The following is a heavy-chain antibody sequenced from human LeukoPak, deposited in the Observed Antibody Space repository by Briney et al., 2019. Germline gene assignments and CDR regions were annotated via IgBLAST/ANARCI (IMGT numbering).Heavy chain of an antibody. Sequence: GGSLRLSCAASGFTFSSYAMHWVRQAPGKGLEWVAVISYDGSNKYYADSVKGRFTISRDNSKNTLYLQMNSLRAEDTAVYYCARADYGGNPGFDYWGQGTLVTVSS. J-gene: IGHJ4*02. V-gene: IGHV3-30*04. CDR1: GFTFSSYA. D-gene: IGHD4-23*01. CDR2: ISYDGSNK. CDR3: ARADYGGNPGFDY.